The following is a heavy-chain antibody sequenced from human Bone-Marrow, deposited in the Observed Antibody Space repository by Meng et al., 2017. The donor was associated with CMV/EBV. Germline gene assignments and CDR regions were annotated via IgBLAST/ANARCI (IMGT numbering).Heavy chain of an antibody. D-gene: IGHD3-3*01. Sequence: YAISWGRQAPGQGLEWMGGIIPIVGTANYAQKFQGRVTITTDESTSTAYMELSSLRSEDTAVYYCARDPRQYYDFWSGYSHWGAFDIWGQGTMVTVSS. J-gene: IGHJ3*02. CDR3: ARDPRQYYDFWSGYSHWGAFDI. V-gene: IGHV1-69*05. CDR2: IIPIVGTA. CDR1: YA.